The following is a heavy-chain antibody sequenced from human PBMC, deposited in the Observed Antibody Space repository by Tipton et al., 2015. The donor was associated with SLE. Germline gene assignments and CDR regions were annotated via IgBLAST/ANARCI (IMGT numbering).Heavy chain of an antibody. Sequence: LRLSCAVYGGSFSGYYWSWFRQPPGKGLEWIGEINHSGSTNYNPSLKSRVTISIDTSKNQFSLKLTSVTAADTAVYYCASRELRFLEFGYYSYGVYVWGHGTTLTVSS. CDR2: INHSGST. V-gene: IGHV4-34*01. CDR1: GGSFSGYY. CDR3: ASRELRFLEFGYYSYGVYV. D-gene: IGHD3-3*01. J-gene: IGHJ6*02.